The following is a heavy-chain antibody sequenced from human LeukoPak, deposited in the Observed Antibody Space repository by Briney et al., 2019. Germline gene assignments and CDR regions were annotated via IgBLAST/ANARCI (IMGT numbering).Heavy chain of an antibody. V-gene: IGHV1-18*01. D-gene: IGHD1-7*01. CDR1: GYTFTRYG. J-gene: IGHJ4*02. CDR2: ISTSNDNT. CDR3: TRDHSNWNYAPDF. Sequence: ASVKVSCKASGYTFTRYGISWVRQAPGQGLQWLGWISTSNDNTNYAQKFRDRVTMSTDTSTGTAYLDIRSLTSDDTAVYYSTRDHSNWNYAPDFWGQGTLVIVSS.